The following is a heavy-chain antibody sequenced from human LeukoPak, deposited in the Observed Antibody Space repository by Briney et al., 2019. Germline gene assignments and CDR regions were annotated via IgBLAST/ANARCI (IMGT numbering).Heavy chain of an antibody. V-gene: IGHV1-2*02. CDR3: ASGLYYFDY. Sequence: ASVKVSCKASGYTFTSYGISWVRQAPGQGLEWMGWINPSSGGTNYAQKFQGRVTMTRDTSISTAYMELSRLRSDDTAVYYCASGLYYFDYWGQGTLVTVSS. D-gene: IGHD6-19*01. CDR1: GYTFTSYG. J-gene: IGHJ4*02. CDR2: INPSSGGT.